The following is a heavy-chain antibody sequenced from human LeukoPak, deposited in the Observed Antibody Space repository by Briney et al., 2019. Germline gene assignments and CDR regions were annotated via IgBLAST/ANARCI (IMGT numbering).Heavy chain of an antibody. CDR2: ITSSSNYI. CDR3: ARDRGYFDY. J-gene: IGHJ4*02. V-gene: IGHV3-21*03. CDR1: GFTFSIYS. Sequence: PGGTLRLSCAASGFTFSIYSMNWVRQPPGKGLEWLSSITSSSNYIYYAGSVKGRFTISRDNVQNSLYLQMNSLRAEDTAMYYCARDRGYFDYGGQGTRVTVSS.